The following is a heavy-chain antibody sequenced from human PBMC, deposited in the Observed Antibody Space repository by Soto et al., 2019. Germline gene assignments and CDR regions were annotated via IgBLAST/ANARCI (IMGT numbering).Heavy chain of an antibody. J-gene: IGHJ4*02. Sequence: EVQLVESGGGSVQPGGSLRLSCAASGFTFSTFSMNWVRQAPGRGLEWISYISGGGRPISYADSVKGRFTISRDNAKNSLYLQMDSLTDEDPAVYYCASGLGWAFDSWGQGTLVTVSS. CDR1: GFTFSTFS. D-gene: IGHD6-19*01. CDR3: ASGLGWAFDS. CDR2: ISGGGRPI. V-gene: IGHV3-48*02.